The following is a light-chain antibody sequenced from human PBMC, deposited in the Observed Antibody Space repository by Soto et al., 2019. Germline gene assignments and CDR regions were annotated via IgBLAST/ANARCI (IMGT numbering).Light chain of an antibody. J-gene: IGLJ1*01. CDR2: EVD. CDR3: CSYAGTSYV. CDR1: SSDVGTYDA. Sequence: QCVLTQPASVSGAPGQAITISCTGTSSDVGTYDAVSWYQHHPGKVPRLMIYEVDKRPSGVSYRFSGSKSGNTASLTISWLQAEDEADYYCCSYAGTSYVFGSGTKVTVL. V-gene: IGLV2-23*02.